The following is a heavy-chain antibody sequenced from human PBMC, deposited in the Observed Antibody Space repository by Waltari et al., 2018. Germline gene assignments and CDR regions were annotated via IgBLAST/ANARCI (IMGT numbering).Heavy chain of an antibody. D-gene: IGHD1-20*01. V-gene: IGHV1-2*02. CDR3: ARDITVYYFDY. CDR2: ISPNSGGR. CDR1: GYPFTGYY. J-gene: IGHJ4*02. Sequence: QVQLVQSGAEVKKPGASVKVSCKASGYPFTGYYMHWVRQAPGQGLEWVGWISPNSGGRNYAQKLQGRVTMTRDTSISTAYMELSRLRSDDTAVYYCARDITVYYFDYWGQGTLVTVSS.